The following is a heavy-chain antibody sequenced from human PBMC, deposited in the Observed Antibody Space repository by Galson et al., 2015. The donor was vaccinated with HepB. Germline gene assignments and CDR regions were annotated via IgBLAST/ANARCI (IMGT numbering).Heavy chain of an antibody. CDR1: GFTFSGSA. D-gene: IGHD3-22*01. V-gene: IGHV3-73*01. CDR2: IRSKANSYAT. CDR3: TRLRWVNYYDSSGYYQDYYYYYMDV. Sequence: SLRLSCAASGFTFSGSAMHWVRQASGKGLEWVGRIRSKANSYATAYAASVKGRFTISRDDSENTAYLQMNSLKTEDTAVYYCTRLRWVNYYDSSGYYQDYYYYYMDVWGKGTTVTVSS. J-gene: IGHJ6*03.